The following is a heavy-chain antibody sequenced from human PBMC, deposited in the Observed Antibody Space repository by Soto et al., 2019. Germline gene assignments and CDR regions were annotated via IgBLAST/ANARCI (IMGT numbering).Heavy chain of an antibody. J-gene: IGHJ4*02. V-gene: IGHV4-31*03. CDR1: GGSISSGGYY. CDR3: ARTLGYSSGWLVDY. D-gene: IGHD6-19*01. CDR2: IYNSGNT. Sequence: QVQLQESGPGLVKPSETLSLTCTVSGGSISSGGYYWSWIRQHPGKGLEWIGYIYNSGNTYYNPSLKSRVTISGDTSKNQCSLRLSSVIAADAAVYYCARTLGYSSGWLVDYWGQGTLVTVSS.